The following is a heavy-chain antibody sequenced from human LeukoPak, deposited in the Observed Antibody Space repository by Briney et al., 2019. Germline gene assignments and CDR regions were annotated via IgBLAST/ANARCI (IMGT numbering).Heavy chain of an antibody. CDR3: ERETVSVITDFDY. D-gene: IGHD3-16*02. Sequence: PGGSLRLSCAASGFTFSRHWMTWVRQAPGKGLEWVANIKEDGSEQYYVDSIKGRFTISRDNAKNSLYLQMSSLRAEDTAIYYCERETVSVITDFDYWGQGTLVTVSS. CDR1: GFTFSRHW. J-gene: IGHJ4*02. V-gene: IGHV3-7*01. CDR2: IKEDGSEQ.